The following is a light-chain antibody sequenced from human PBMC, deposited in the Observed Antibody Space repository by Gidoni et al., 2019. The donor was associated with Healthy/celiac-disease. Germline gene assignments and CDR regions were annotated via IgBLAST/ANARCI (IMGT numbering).Light chain of an antibody. J-gene: IGKJ2*01. CDR2: AAS. Sequence: DIQMTQYPSSLSASVGDRVTITCRASQGISSYLNWYQQKPGKAPKLLIYAASILQSGVPSRFSGSGSGTDFTLTISSLQPEDFATYYCQQSYSTPYTFGQXTKLEIK. CDR3: QQSYSTPYT. CDR1: QGISSY. V-gene: IGKV1-39*01.